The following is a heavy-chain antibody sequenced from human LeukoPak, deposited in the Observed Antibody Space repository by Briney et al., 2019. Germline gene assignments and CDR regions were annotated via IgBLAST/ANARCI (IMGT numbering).Heavy chain of an antibody. Sequence: SETLSLTCAVYGGSFSGYYWSWTRQPPGKGLEWIGEINHSGSTNYNPSLKSRVTISVDTSKNQFSLRLSSVTAADTAVYYCARGRWFDPWGQGTLVTVSS. CDR1: GGSFSGYY. J-gene: IGHJ5*02. V-gene: IGHV4-34*01. CDR2: INHSGST. CDR3: ARGRWFDP.